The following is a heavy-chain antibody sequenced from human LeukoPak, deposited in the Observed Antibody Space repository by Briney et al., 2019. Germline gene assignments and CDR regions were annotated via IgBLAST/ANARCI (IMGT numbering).Heavy chain of an antibody. CDR1: GFTFSSYA. J-gene: IGHJ4*02. CDR3: AKKIVRYFDSSDSGRGFDY. CDR2: ISGSGATT. V-gene: IGHV3-23*01. Sequence: PGGSLRLSCAASGFTFSSYAMSWVRQAPGKGLEWVSAISGSGATTYYADSVKGRFTISRDNSDNTLYLQMNSLRAEDTAVYYCAKKIVRYFDSSDSGRGFDYWGQGTLVTVSS. D-gene: IGHD3-22*01.